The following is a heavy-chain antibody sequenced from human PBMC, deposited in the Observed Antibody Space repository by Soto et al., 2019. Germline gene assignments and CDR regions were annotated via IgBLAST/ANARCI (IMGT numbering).Heavy chain of an antibody. Sequence: QVQLVQSGAEVKKPGASVKVSCKASGYTFSNFGVSWVRQAPGQGLEWMGRISAYNGNTNHAQKFQGRVTMTTDTSTSTAYMELRSLRSDDTAVYYCARDPPNCLSTSCFVADNWGQGTLVIVSS. CDR2: ISAYNGNT. CDR1: GYTFSNFG. CDR3: ARDPPNCLSTSCFVADN. V-gene: IGHV1-18*01. J-gene: IGHJ4*02. D-gene: IGHD2-2*01.